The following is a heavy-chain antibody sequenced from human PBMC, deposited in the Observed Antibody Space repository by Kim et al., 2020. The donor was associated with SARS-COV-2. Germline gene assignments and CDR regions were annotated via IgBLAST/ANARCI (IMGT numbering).Heavy chain of an antibody. J-gene: IGHJ4*02. V-gene: IGHV3-21*01. D-gene: IGHD5-12*01. CDR3: ARVPQYSGYDYDY. Sequence: YADSVKGRFTISSDNAKNSLYLQMNSLRAEDTAVYYCARVPQYSGYDYDYWGQGTLVTVSS.